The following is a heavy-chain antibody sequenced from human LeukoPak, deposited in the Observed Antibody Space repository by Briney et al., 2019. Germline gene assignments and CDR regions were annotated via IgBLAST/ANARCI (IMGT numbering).Heavy chain of an antibody. CDR2: ISYDGSNK. D-gene: IGHD1-14*01. J-gene: IGHJ6*03. CDR1: GFTFSSYA. CDR3: ARDPRHNGFLKRGYYYYYMDV. Sequence: HPGGSLRLSCAASGFTFSSYAMHWVRQAPGKGLEWVAVISYDGSNKYYADSVKGRFTISRDNSKNTLYLQMNSLRAEDTAVYYCARDPRHNGFLKRGYYYYYMDVWGKGTTVTVSS. V-gene: IGHV3-30-3*01.